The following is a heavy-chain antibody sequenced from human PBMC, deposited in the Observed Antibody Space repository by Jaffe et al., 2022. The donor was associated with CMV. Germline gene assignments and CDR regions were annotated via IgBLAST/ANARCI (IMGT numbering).Heavy chain of an antibody. CDR1: GFTFSSYA. CDR2: ISSNGGST. Sequence: EVQLVESGGGLVQPGGSLRLSCSASGFTFSSYAMHWVRQAPGKGLEYVSAISSNGGSTYYADSVKGRFTISRDNSKNTLYLQMSSLRAEDTAVYYCVKVGNTYYMDVWGKGTTVTVSS. CDR3: VKVGNTYYMDV. V-gene: IGHV3-64D*06. D-gene: IGHD1-26*01. J-gene: IGHJ6*03.